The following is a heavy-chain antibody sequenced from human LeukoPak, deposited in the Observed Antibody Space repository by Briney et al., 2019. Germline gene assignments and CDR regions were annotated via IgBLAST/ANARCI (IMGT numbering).Heavy chain of an antibody. CDR1: GYTLTELS. CDR3: ATAKKCGGDCYYYYGMDV. Sequence: ASVKVSCKVSGYTLTELSMHWVRQAPGKGREGMGGFDPEDGETIYAQKFQGRVTMTEDTSTATAYMELSSLRSEDTAVYYCATAKKCGGDCYYYYGMDVWGQGTTVTVSS. V-gene: IGHV1-24*01. J-gene: IGHJ6*02. CDR2: FDPEDGET. D-gene: IGHD2-21*02.